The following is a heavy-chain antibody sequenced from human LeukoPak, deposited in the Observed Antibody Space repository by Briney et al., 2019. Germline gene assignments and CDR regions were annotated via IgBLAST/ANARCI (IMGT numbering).Heavy chain of an antibody. CDR2: VNPNSGNR. D-gene: IGHD3-9*01. CDR1: GYTFTNYD. J-gene: IGHJ5*02. CDR3: ARGTISGSRSFDP. Sequence: VAPVKISCKASGYTFTNYDINWVRQATGQGLEWMGWVNPNSGNRGYAQKFHGRLTITRNTSISTAYLDLSSLRSDDTAVYYCARGTISGSRSFDPWGQGTLVTVSS. V-gene: IGHV1-8*03.